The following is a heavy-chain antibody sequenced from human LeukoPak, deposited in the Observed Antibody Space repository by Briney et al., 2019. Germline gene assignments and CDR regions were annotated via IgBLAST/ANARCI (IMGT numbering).Heavy chain of an antibody. CDR3: ARGNYGPGSYYVVDFDY. J-gene: IGHJ4*02. V-gene: IGHV4-59*01. CDR1: GGSITGYY. Sequence: SETLSLTCTVSGGSITGYYWNWIRQPPGKGLEWIGYIYYSGDTYYNPSLESRVTISVDTSKNQFSLNLNSVTAADTAVYYCARGNYGPGSYYVVDFDYWGQGTLVTVSS. D-gene: IGHD3-10*01. CDR2: IYYSGDT.